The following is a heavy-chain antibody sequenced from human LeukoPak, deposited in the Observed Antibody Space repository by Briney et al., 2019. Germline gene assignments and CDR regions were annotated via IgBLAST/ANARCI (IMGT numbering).Heavy chain of an antibody. J-gene: IGHJ3*02. Sequence: QPGGSLRLSCAASGFTFSSYAMSWVRQAPGRGLEWVSVIRGSDGSTYYADSVKGRFTISRDNSRNTLYLQMNNLRSDDTAVYYCARGSIGLGAYDMWGQGTMVTVSS. CDR2: IRGSDGST. CDR1: GFTFSSYA. V-gene: IGHV3-23*01. CDR3: ARGSIGLGAYDM.